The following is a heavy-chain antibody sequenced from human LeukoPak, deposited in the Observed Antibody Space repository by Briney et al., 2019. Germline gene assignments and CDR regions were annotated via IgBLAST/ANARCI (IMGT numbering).Heavy chain of an antibody. Sequence: SQTLPLTCTVSGGSISSGGYYWSWIRQHPGKGLEWIGYIYYSGSTYYNPSLKSRVTISVDTSKNQFSLKLSSVTAADTAVYYCARGYYDFWSGYYLWGQGTLVTVSS. CDR1: GGSISSGGYY. D-gene: IGHD3-3*01. J-gene: IGHJ4*02. CDR3: ARGYYDFWSGYYL. V-gene: IGHV4-31*03. CDR2: IYYSGST.